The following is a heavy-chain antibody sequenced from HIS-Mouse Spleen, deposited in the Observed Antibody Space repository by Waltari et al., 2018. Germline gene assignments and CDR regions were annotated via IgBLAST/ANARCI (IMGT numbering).Heavy chain of an antibody. D-gene: IGHD4-4*01. CDR3: ARGHDYSNYFDY. V-gene: IGHV1-8*01. Sequence: QVQLVQSGAEVKKPGASVKVSCKASGYTFTSYDINWVRQATGQGLEGMGWMNPNSGNTGYAQKFPGRVTMTRNTSISTAYMELSSLRSEDTAVYYCARGHDYSNYFDYWGQGTLVTVSS. CDR2: MNPNSGNT. CDR1: GYTFTSYD. J-gene: IGHJ4*02.